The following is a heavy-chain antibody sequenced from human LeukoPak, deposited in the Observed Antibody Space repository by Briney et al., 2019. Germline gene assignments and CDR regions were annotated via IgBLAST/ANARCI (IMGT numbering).Heavy chain of an antibody. CDR1: GYSFTGYY. V-gene: IGHV1-18*04. Sequence: ASVKVSCKASGYSFTGYYMHWVRQAPGQGPEWMGWISAYNGNTNYAQKLQGRVTMTADTSTSTAYMELRSLRSDDTAVYYCARRTDYGGNKYYYYYYMDVRGKGTTVTVSS. CDR3: ARRTDYGGNKYYYYYYMDV. D-gene: IGHD4-23*01. CDR2: ISAYNGNT. J-gene: IGHJ6*03.